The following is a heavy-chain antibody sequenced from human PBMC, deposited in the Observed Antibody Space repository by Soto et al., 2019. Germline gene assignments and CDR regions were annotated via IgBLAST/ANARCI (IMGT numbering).Heavy chain of an antibody. CDR2: IYPGDSDT. CDR1: EYYFPDYW. V-gene: IGHV5-51*01. D-gene: IGHD3-22*01. Sequence: GESLKISCKGSEYYFPDYWIAWVRQLPGKGLECMGIIYPGDSDTRYSPSFQGQVTISADKSISTAFLQWSRLKASDTAIYYCARLSRDSSGYFHYYFDYWGQGTLVTVSS. CDR3: ARLSRDSSGYFHYYFDY. J-gene: IGHJ4*02.